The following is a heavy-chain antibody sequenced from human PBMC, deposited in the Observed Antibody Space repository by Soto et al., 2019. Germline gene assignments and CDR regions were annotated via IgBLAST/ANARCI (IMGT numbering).Heavy chain of an antibody. Sequence: AASVKVSCKASGGTFSSYAISWVRQVPGQGLEWMGGIIPIFGTANYAQKFQGRVTITADKSTSTAYMELSSLRSEDTAVYYCARSHQITIFGVVIPVDYYYGMDVWGQGTTVTVSS. CDR2: IIPIFGTA. V-gene: IGHV1-69*06. CDR1: GGTFSSYA. J-gene: IGHJ6*02. D-gene: IGHD3-3*01. CDR3: ARSHQITIFGVVIPVDYYYGMDV.